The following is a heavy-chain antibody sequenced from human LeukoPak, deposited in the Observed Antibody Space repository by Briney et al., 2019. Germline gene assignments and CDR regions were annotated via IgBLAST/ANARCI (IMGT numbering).Heavy chain of an antibody. CDR2: IYYSGST. D-gene: IGHD6-13*01. J-gene: IGHJ6*03. CDR3: ARIPTAAANYYYYYMDV. CDR1: GSSISSYY. V-gene: IGHV4-59*01. Sequence: SETLSLTCTVSGSSISSYYWSWIRQPPGKGLEWIGYIYYSGSTNYNPSLKSRVTISVDTSKNQFSLKLSSVTAADTAVYYCARIPTAAANYYYYYMDVWGKGTTVTVSS.